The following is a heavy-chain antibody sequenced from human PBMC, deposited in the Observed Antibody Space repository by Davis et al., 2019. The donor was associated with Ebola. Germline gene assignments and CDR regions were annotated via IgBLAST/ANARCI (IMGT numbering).Heavy chain of an antibody. J-gene: IGHJ4*02. V-gene: IGHV2-5*02. CDR3: ARVGHKAVAGNFDY. CDR2: IYWDDDK. D-gene: IGHD6-19*01. CDR1: GFSLSTSGVG. Sequence: SGPTLVKPTPTLTLTCTFSGFSLSTSGVGVGWIRQPPGKALEWLALIYWDDDKRYSPSLKSRLTITKDTSKNQVVLTMTNMDPVDTATYYCARVGHKAVAGNFDYWGQGTLVTVSS.